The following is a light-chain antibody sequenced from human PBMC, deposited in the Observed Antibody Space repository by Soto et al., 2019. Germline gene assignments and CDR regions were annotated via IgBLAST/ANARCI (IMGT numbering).Light chain of an antibody. CDR3: QQYNTYLS. V-gene: IGKV1-5*01. J-gene: IGKJ1*01. CDR2: HAS. Sequence: DIQMTHSPSTLAASVGNRLTISCRASQSISVWLAWYQQKPGRAPTLLIYHASTLESGVPSRFSGSGSGTEFTLTISSLQPDDIATYYCQQYNTYLSFGQGTKVDIK. CDR1: QSISVW.